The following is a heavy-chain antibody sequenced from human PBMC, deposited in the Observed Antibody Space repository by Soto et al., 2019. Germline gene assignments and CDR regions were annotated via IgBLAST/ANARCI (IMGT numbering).Heavy chain of an antibody. J-gene: IGHJ6*02. Sequence: GGSLRLSCAASGFTFSSYGMHWVRQAPGKGLEWVAVIWYDGSNKYYADSVKGRLTISRDNSKNTLYLQMNSLRAEDTAVYYCARDFSSSWYLRSLSENYGMDVWGQGTTVTVSS. V-gene: IGHV3-33*01. D-gene: IGHD6-13*01. CDR2: IWYDGSNK. CDR1: GFTFSSYG. CDR3: ARDFSSSWYLRSLSENYGMDV.